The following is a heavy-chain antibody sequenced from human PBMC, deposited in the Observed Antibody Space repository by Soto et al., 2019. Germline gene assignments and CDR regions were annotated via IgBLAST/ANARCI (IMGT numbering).Heavy chain of an antibody. V-gene: IGHV1-8*01. CDR3: ARERSAAGAGWFDP. CDR1: GYTFTSYD. CDR2: MNPNSGNT. Sequence: QVQLVQSGAEVKKPGASVKVSCKASGYTFTSYDINWVRQATGQGLEWMGWMNPNSGNTDYAQKFQGRVTMTRNTSISTAYMELSSLRSEDTAVYYCARERSAAGAGWFDPWGQGTLVTVSP. J-gene: IGHJ5*02. D-gene: IGHD6-13*01.